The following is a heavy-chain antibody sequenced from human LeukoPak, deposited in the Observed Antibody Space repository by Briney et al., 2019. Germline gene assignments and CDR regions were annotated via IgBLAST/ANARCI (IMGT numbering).Heavy chain of an antibody. J-gene: IGHJ4*02. V-gene: IGHV1-69*13. CDR2: IIPIFGTA. CDR3: ARVASGLMSVDY. Sequence: SVKVSCKASGGAFSSYAISWVRQAPGQGLEWMGGIIPIFGTANYAQKFQGRVTITADESTSTAYMELSSLRSEDTAVYYCARVASGLMSVDYWGQGTLVTVSS. CDR1: GGAFSSYA. D-gene: IGHD2-8*01.